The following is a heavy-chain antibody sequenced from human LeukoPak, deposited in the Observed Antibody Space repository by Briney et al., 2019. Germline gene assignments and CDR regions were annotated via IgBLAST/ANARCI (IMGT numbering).Heavy chain of an antibody. V-gene: IGHV3-30*18. CDR1: GFTFGSYG. J-gene: IGHJ4*02. CDR3: AKVRTGHYFDY. Sequence: GGSLRLSCAASGFTFGSYGMHWVRQAPGKGLEWVAVISYDGSNKYYADSVKGRFTISRDNSNNTLFLQMNSLRAEDTAVYYCAKVRTGHYFDYWGQGTLVTVSS. D-gene: IGHD1-1*01. CDR2: ISYDGSNK.